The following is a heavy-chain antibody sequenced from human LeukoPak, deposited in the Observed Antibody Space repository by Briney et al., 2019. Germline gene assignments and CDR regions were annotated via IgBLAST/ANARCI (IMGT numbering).Heavy chain of an antibody. V-gene: IGHV3-74*01. CDR2: INSDARTT. D-gene: IGHD2-21*01. Sequence: PGGSLRLSCAASGFTFSSSWMHWVRQAPGKGLVWVSRINSDARTTRYADFVEGRFTISRDNAKNTLDLQMNSLRVEDTAVYYCAGSSDCGGGNCHNWFDPWGQGTLVTVSS. CDR3: AGSSDCGGGNCHNWFDP. CDR1: GFTFSSSW. J-gene: IGHJ5*02.